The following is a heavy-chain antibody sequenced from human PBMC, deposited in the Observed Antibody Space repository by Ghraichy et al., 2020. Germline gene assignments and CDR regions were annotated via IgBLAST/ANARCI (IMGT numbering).Heavy chain of an antibody. CDR2: ISGSGGST. CDR1: GFTFSSYA. Sequence: GGSLRLSCAASGFTFSSYAMSWVRQAPGKGLEWVSAISGSGGSTYYADSVKGRFTISRDNSKNTLYLQMNSLRAEDTAVYYCAKEKTHLRFLEWLLAPAGLDYWGQGTLVTVSS. CDR3: AKEKTHLRFLEWLLAPAGLDY. V-gene: IGHV3-23*01. J-gene: IGHJ4*02. D-gene: IGHD3-3*01.